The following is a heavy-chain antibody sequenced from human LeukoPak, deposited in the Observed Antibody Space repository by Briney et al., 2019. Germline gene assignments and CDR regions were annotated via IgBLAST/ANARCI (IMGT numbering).Heavy chain of an antibody. J-gene: IGHJ4*02. CDR3: ARIGERIFPNY. CDR2: IYYSGST. D-gene: IGHD2-15*01. CDR1: GGSISSGGYY. V-gene: IGHV4-31*03. Sequence: SETLSFTCTVSGGSISSGGYYWSWIRQHPGKGLEWIGYIYYSGSTYYNPSLKSRVTISVDTSKNQFSLKLSSVTAADTAVYYCARIGERIFPNYWGQGTLVTVSS.